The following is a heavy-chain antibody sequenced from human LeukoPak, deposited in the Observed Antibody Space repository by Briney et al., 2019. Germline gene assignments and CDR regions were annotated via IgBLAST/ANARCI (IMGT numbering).Heavy chain of an antibody. CDR1: GYSISSGYY. D-gene: IGHD2-15*01. Sequence: KPSETLSLTCAVSGYSISSGYYWGWIRQPPGKGLEWIGSIYHSGSTYYNPSLKSRVTISVDTSKNQFSLKLSSVTAADTAVYYCARAPHYCSGGSCYSYYYYMDVWGKGTTVTVSS. J-gene: IGHJ6*03. CDR2: IYHSGST. CDR3: ARAPHYCSGGSCYSYYYYMDV. V-gene: IGHV4-38-2*01.